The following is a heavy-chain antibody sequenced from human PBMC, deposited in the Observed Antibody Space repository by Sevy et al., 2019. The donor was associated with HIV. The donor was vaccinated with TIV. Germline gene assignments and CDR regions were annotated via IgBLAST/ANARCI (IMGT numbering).Heavy chain of an antibody. J-gene: IGHJ4*02. D-gene: IGHD2-8*01. V-gene: IGHV1-69*13. CDR2: IIPIFGII. CDR3: ARTPIVQIPGSTDLYFDS. CDR1: GGTFSSYA. Sequence: ASVKVSCKASGGTFSSYALSWVRQAPGQGIEWMGGIIPIFGIINLAQKFQDRVTITADESRSTVYMELSSLRSADTAVYYCARTPIVQIPGSTDLYFDSSGQGTMVTVSS.